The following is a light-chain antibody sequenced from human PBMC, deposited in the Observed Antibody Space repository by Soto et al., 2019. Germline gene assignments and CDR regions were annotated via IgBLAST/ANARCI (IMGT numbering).Light chain of an antibody. Sequence: DIQMTQSPSSLSASVGDRVTITCRASQTISNSLNWYQQKPGKAPKLLIYAASSLQSGVPSTFSGSGSGTHFTLTISSLQPEDFASYYCQQSYSTPHTFGQGTKVEIK. V-gene: IGKV1-39*01. CDR2: AAS. CDR1: QTISNS. CDR3: QQSYSTPHT. J-gene: IGKJ1*01.